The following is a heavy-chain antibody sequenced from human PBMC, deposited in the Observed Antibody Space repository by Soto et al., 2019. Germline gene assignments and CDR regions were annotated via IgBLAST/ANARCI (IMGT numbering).Heavy chain of an antibody. V-gene: IGHV4-34*01. CDR2: INHSGST. D-gene: IGHD1-1*01. CDR3: ARGIDFGTTDY. Sequence: PSETLSLTCAVYGGSFSGYYWSWIRQPPGKGLEWIGEINHSGSTNYNPSLKSRVTISVDTSKNQLSLKLSSVTAADTAVYYCARGIDFGTTDYWGQGTLVTVSS. CDR1: GGSFSGYY. J-gene: IGHJ4*02.